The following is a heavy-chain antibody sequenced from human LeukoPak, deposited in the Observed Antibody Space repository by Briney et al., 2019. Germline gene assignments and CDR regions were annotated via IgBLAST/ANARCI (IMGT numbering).Heavy chain of an antibody. Sequence: SETLFLTCAVSGGSISSGGYSWSWIRQPPGKGLEWIGYIYHSGSTYYNPSLKSRVTISVDRSKNQFSLKLSSVTAADTAVYYCASSIVVVPAAISGRVDYWGQGTLVTVSS. D-gene: IGHD2-2*02. J-gene: IGHJ4*02. CDR2: IYHSGST. CDR3: ASSIVVVPAAISGRVDY. V-gene: IGHV4-30-2*01. CDR1: GGSISSGGYS.